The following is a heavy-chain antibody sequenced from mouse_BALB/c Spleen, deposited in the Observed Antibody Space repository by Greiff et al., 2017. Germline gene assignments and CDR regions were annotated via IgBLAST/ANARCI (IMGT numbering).Heavy chain of an antibody. J-gene: IGHJ4*01. CDR2: ISSGGST. D-gene: IGHD2-1*01. CDR3: ADYGNYVGLDY. Sequence: EVKLMESGGGLVKPGGSLKLSCAASGFTFSSYAMSWVRQTPEKRLEWVASISSGGSTYYPDSVKGRFTISRDNARNILYLQMCSLRSEDTAMYYCADYGNYVGLDYWGQGTSVTVSS. CDR1: GFTFSSYA. V-gene: IGHV5-6-5*01.